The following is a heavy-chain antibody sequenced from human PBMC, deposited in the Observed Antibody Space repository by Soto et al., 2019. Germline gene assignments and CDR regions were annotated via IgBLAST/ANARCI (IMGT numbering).Heavy chain of an antibody. V-gene: IGHV2-26*01. CDR3: ARFRRELRSYYYSGMDV. CDR2: TFSNDEK. J-gene: IGHJ6*01. Sequence: QVTLKESGPVLVKPTETLTLTCTVSGFSLSNARMGVSWIRQPPGKALEWLADTFSNDEKSYSTSLKSRLTISKDTSKSPVVPTMTHMDPVDTGTYYCARFRRELRSYYYSGMDVWGQGTTVTVSS. D-gene: IGHD1-7*01. CDR1: GFSLSNARMG.